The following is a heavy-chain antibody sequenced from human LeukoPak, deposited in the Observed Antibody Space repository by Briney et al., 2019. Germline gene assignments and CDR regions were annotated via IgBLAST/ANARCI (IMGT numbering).Heavy chain of an antibody. V-gene: IGHV3-30*04. Sequence: PGGSLRLSCAASGFTFSSYAMHWVRQAPGKGLEWVAVISYDGSNKYYADSVKGRFTISRDNSKNTLYLQMNSLRAEDTAVYYCARGPLWFGDPSFYYFDYGGQGTLVTVSS. CDR3: ARGPLWFGDPSFYYFDY. CDR1: GFTFSSYA. CDR2: ISYDGSNK. J-gene: IGHJ4*02. D-gene: IGHD3-10*01.